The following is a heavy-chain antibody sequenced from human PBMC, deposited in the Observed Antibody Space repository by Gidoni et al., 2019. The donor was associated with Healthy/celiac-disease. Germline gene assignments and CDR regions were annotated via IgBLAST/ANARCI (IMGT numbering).Heavy chain of an antibody. D-gene: IGHD1-26*01. V-gene: IGHV1-69-2*01. CDR2: VDPEDGET. CDR3: ATGGKSNWFDP. Sequence: EVQLVQSGAEVKTPGAKVNIYCKVSGYPFTDYYMHWVQQAPGKGLEWMGLVDPEDGETIYAEKFQGRVTITADTSTDTAYMELSSLRSEDTAVYYCATGGKSNWFDPWGQGTLVTVSS. CDR1: GYPFTDYY. J-gene: IGHJ5*02.